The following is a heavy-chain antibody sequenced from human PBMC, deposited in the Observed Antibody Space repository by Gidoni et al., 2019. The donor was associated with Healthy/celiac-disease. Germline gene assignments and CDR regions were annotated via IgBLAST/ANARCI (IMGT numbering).Heavy chain of an antibody. CDR1: GGSLSGYY. Sequence: QVQLQQWGAGLLKSSETLSLTCAGYGGSLSGYYWMRVRQPPGKGLEGIGEIKQSGSSNYNPSLNSRVIRSVDTSKNQFSLKLSSVTAADSAVYYCARRNCGGYCYLDDVFDIWGQGTMVTVSS. CDR3: ARRNCGGYCYLDDVFDI. J-gene: IGHJ3*02. V-gene: IGHV4-34*01. CDR2: IKQSGSS. D-gene: IGHD2-21*01.